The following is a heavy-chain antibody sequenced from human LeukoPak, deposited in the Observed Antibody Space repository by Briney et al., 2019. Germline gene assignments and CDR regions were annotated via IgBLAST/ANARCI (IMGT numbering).Heavy chain of an antibody. Sequence: PGGTLRLSCAASGFTFSSYAMSWVRQAPGKGLEWVSAISGSGGSTYYADSVKGRFTISRDNSKNTLYLQMNSLRAEDMAVYYCASFGYSYVSGDYWGQGTLVTVSS. CDR1: GFTFSSYA. J-gene: IGHJ4*02. CDR2: ISGSGGST. V-gene: IGHV3-23*01. CDR3: ASFGYSYVSGDY. D-gene: IGHD5-18*01.